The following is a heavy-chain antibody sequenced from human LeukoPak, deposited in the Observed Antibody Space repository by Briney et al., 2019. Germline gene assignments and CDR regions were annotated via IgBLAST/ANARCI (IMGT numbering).Heavy chain of an antibody. V-gene: IGHV1-24*01. J-gene: IGHJ4*02. Sequence: ASVKVSCKVSGYTLTELSMHWVRQAPGKGLEWMGGFDPEDGETIYAQKFQGRVTMTADTSTDTAYMELSSLRSEDTAVYYCSTSEWLLLRAIDYWGQGTLVTVSS. CDR1: GYTLTELS. CDR2: FDPEDGET. D-gene: IGHD3-22*01. CDR3: STSEWLLLRAIDY.